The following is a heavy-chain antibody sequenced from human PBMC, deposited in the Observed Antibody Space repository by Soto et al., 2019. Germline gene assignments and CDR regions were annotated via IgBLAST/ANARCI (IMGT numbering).Heavy chain of an antibody. CDR3: ARQLGGAYPY. CDR2: INPDGRRT. J-gene: IGHJ4*02. CDR1: GFTFSSYS. Sequence: EVQVVESGGGLVQPGGSLRLSCAGAGFTFSSYSMHWVRQVPGKGLVWVSRINPDGRRTNYADSMKGLITISRDNAKNTVYLQISSLSAEATAVYYCARQLGGAYPYWGLGTLVTVSS. V-gene: IGHV3-74*01. D-gene: IGHD2-15*01.